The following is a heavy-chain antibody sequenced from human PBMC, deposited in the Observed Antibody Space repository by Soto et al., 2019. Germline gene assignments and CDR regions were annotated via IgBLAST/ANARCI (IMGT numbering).Heavy chain of an antibody. CDR2: IDPSDSYT. V-gene: IGHV5-10-1*01. CDR1: GYNFTAFW. CDR3: ARVHKNWFDS. Sequence: PGEPLKISCKASGYNFTAFWIHWVRQMPGKGLEWLGKIDPSDSYTNYSPSFEGHVTISTDNSITTAYLQWSSLRAPDTALYFCARVHKNWFDSWAQLTMVTVSS. J-gene: IGHJ5*01.